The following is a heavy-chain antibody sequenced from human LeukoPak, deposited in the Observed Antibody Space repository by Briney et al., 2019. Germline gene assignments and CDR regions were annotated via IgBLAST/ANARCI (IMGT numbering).Heavy chain of an antibody. V-gene: IGHV3-48*02. Sequence: GGSLRLSCAASGFTFSIYSMNWVRQAPGKGLEWLSYISSSSSTIYYADSVKGRFTISRDNARNSLYLQMNSLRDEDTAVYYCATDFTASYRLDYWGQGTLVTVSS. J-gene: IGHJ4*02. D-gene: IGHD3-16*02. CDR3: ATDFTASYRLDY. CDR2: ISSSSSTI. CDR1: GFTFSIYS.